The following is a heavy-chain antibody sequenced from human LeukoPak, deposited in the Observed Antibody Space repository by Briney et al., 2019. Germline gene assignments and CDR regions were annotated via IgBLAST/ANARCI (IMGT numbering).Heavy chain of an antibody. D-gene: IGHD3-10*01. CDR2: ISAYNGNT. Sequence: ASVKVSCKASGYTFTSYGISWVRQAPGQGLEWMGWISAYNGNTNYAQKLQGRVTMTTDTSTSTAYMELRSLRSDDTAVYYCARPFGSGSYYKNYFDYWGQGTPVTVSS. CDR3: ARPFGSGSYYKNYFDY. CDR1: GYTFTSYG. V-gene: IGHV1-18*01. J-gene: IGHJ4*02.